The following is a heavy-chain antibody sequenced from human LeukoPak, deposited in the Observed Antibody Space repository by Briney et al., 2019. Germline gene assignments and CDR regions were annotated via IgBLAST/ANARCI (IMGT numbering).Heavy chain of an antibody. V-gene: IGHV1-46*01. CDR1: GYTFTSYA. Sequence: ASVKVSCKASGYTFTSYAMNWVRQAPGQGLEWMGIINPSGGSTSYAQKFQGRVTMTRDTSTSTVYMELSSLRSEDTAVYYCAREMLGYCSSTSCPIDYWGQGTLVTVSS. CDR3: AREMLGYCSSTSCPIDY. CDR2: INPSGGST. D-gene: IGHD2-2*01. J-gene: IGHJ4*02.